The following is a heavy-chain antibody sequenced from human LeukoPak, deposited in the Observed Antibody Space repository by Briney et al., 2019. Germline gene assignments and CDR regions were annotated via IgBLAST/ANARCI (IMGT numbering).Heavy chain of an antibody. J-gene: IGHJ4*02. D-gene: IGHD5-18*01. Sequence: SVKVSCKASGGTFSSYAISWVRQAPGQGLEWMGRIIPIFGTANYAQKFQGRVTITTDESTSTAYMELSSLRSEDTAVYYCARARGYSYGYLAEFYYWGQGTLVTVSS. V-gene: IGHV1-69*05. CDR2: IIPIFGTA. CDR1: GGTFSSYA. CDR3: ARARGYSYGYLAEFYY.